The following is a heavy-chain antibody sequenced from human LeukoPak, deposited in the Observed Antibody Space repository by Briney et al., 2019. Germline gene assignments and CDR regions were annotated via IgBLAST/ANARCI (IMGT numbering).Heavy chain of an antibody. D-gene: IGHD5-12*01. CDR2: IVSSSGST. J-gene: IGHJ4*02. CDR1: GFSFSNYA. CDR3: AKGAYDYVELGYFDY. Sequence: GGSLRLSCAASGFSFSNYAMSWVRQAPGKVLEWVSLIVSSSGSTFYADSVKGRFTISRDNSKNTLYLQMNSLRAEDTAVYYCAKGAYDYVELGYFDYWGQGTLVTVSS. V-gene: IGHV3-23*01.